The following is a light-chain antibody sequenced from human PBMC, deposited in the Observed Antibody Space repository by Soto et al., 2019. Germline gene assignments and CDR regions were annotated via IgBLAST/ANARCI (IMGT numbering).Light chain of an antibody. V-gene: IGKV3-20*01. CDR3: QQRGGSPPTWT. CDR1: QRISSNS. Sequence: EIVLTQSPDTLSLSPVERATLSCRASQRISSNSLAWYQQKPGQAPRLLIYDASNRATGIPDRFSGSGSGTDFTLTISRLEPEDFAVYYCQQRGGSPPTWTFGQGTKVDIK. J-gene: IGKJ1*01. CDR2: DAS.